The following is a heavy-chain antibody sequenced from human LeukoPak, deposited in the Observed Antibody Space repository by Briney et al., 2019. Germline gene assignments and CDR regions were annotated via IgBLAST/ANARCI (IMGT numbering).Heavy chain of an antibody. CDR1: GYTFTGYY. CDR2: INPNSGGT. CDR3: ARVSLGLEWSFDY. V-gene: IGHV1-2*02. J-gene: IGHJ4*02. D-gene: IGHD3-3*01. Sequence: GASVKVSCKASGYTFTGYYMHWVRQAPGQGLEWMGWINPNSGGTNYAQKFQGRVAMTRDTSISTAFMELSSLTSDDTAVYYCARVSLGLEWSFDYWGQGTLVTVSS.